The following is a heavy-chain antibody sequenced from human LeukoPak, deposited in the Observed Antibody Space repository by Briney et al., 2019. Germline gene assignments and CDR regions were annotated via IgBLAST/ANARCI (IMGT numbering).Heavy chain of an antibody. CDR1: GGSISSGDYY. CDR2: IYYSGST. V-gene: IGHV4-30-4*08. J-gene: IGHJ3*02. Sequence: SETLSLTCTVSGGSISSGDYYWSWIRQPPGKGLEWIGYIYYSGSTYYNPSLKSRVTISVDTSKNQFSLKLSSVTAADTAVYYCAREGTVTTLSPPDAFDIWGQGTMVTVSS. CDR3: AREGTVTTLSPPDAFDI. D-gene: IGHD4-17*01.